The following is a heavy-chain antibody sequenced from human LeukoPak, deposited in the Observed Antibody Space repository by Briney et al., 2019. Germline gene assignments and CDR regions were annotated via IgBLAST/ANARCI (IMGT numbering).Heavy chain of an antibody. J-gene: IGHJ4*02. CDR1: GYSFTSYW. CDR2: IYPGDSDT. CDR3: ARRDYGSGPFDS. V-gene: IGHV5-51*01. Sequence: GESLKISCQGSGYSFTSYWLGWVRQMPGKGLEWMGIIYPGDSDTTYSPSFQGQVTISADKSISTAYLQWSSLKASDTAIYYCARRDYGSGPFDSWGQGTLVTVSS. D-gene: IGHD6-19*01.